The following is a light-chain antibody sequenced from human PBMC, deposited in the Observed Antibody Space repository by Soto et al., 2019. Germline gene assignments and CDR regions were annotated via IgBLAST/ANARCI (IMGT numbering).Light chain of an antibody. V-gene: IGLV2-8*01. CDR2: EVT. Sequence: QSALTQPPSASGSPGQSVTISCTGTSSDVGAYNYVSWYQQHPGKTPKLMIYEVTTRPSGVPDRFSGSKSGNTASLTVSGRQAEDEADYYCRSYGGDNNWGVFGGGTKLTVL. J-gene: IGLJ2*01. CDR3: RSYGGDNNWGV. CDR1: SSDVGAYNY.